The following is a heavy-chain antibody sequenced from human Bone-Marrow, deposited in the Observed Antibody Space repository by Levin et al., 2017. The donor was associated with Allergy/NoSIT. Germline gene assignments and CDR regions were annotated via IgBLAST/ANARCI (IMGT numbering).Heavy chain of an antibody. CDR1: GFTFSNAW. CDR2: IKNSGTT. D-gene: IGHD1-1*01. V-gene: IGHV3-15*07. J-gene: IGHJ4*02. CDR3: AADVSTPLAQIDY. Sequence: GESLKISCAASGFTFSNAWMNWVRQAPGKGLEWVGRIKNSGTTDYAAPVKGRFTISRDESRNTLYLEMNSLKTEDTAVYYCAADVSTPLAQIDYWGQGTLVTVSS.